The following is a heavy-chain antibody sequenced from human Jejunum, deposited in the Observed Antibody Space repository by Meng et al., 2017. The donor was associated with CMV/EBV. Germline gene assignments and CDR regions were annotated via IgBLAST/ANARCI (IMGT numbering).Heavy chain of an antibody. J-gene: IGHJ6*02. D-gene: IGHD1-14*01. Sequence: CAASGFTFNTYAMNWVRQAPGKGLEWLSYISSGSSTEYYADSVRGRFTISRDNAKNSLFLQMNGLRAEDTAVYYCAKPEHYGLDVWGRGTTVTVSS. CDR2: ISSGSSTE. CDR3: AKPEHYGLDV. V-gene: IGHV3-48*04. CDR1: GFTFNTYA.